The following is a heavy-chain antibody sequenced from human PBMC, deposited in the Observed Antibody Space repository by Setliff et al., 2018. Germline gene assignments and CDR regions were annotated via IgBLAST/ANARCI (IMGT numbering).Heavy chain of an antibody. J-gene: IGHJ6*03. CDR1: GYTLTELS. Sequence: ASVKVSCMVSGYTLTELSMHWVRQAPGKGLEWMGGFDPEDGETIYAQKFQGRVTMAEDTSTDTAYMELSSLRSEDTAVYYCATAADFNYYDSSDSGTHYYYYYMDVWGKGTTVTVSS. D-gene: IGHD3-22*01. CDR3: ATAADFNYYDSSDSGTHYYYYYMDV. V-gene: IGHV1-24*01. CDR2: FDPEDGET.